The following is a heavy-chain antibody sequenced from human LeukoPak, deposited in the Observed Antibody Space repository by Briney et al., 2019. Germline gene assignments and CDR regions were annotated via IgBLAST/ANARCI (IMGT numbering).Heavy chain of an antibody. CDR1: GGTFSSYA. CDR2: IIPNLGIA. Sequence: SVKVSCKASGGTFSSYAISWVRQAPGQGLEWMGRIIPNLGIANYAQKFQGRVTITADKSTSTAYMELSSLRSEDTAVYYCARGRYSGSHQHFDYWGQGTLVTVSS. J-gene: IGHJ4*02. CDR3: ARGRYSGSHQHFDY. D-gene: IGHD1-26*01. V-gene: IGHV1-69*04.